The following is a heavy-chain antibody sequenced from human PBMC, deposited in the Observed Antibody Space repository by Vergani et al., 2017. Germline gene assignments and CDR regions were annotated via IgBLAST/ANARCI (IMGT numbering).Heavy chain of an antibody. CDR2: ISGSGGST. V-gene: IGHV3-23*04. J-gene: IGHJ6*02. D-gene: IGHD3-16*01. CDR3: AKYRLDRYYYGMDV. CDR1: GFTFSSYG. Sequence: VQLVESGGGVVQPGGSLRLSCAASGFTFSSYGMSWVRQAPGKGLEWVSAISGSGGSTYYADSVKGRFTISRDNSKNTLYLQMNSLRAEDTAVYYCAKYRLDRYYYGMDVWGQGTTVTVSS.